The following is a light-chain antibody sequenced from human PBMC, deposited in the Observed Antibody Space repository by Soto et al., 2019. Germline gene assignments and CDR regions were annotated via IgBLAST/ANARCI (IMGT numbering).Light chain of an antibody. CDR1: QGIRND. J-gene: IGKJ4*01. CDR3: LQDYNYPLT. CDR2: AAS. Sequence: AIQMTQSPSSLSASVGDRVTITCRASQGIRNDLGWYQQKPGKAPKLLIYAASSLQSGVPSGFSGSGSGTDFTLAISSLQPEDFATYYCLQDYNYPLTFGGGTKVEIK. V-gene: IGKV1-6*01.